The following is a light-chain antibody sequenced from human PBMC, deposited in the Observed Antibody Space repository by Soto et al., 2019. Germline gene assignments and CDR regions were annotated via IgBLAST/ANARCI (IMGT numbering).Light chain of an antibody. CDR3: QHYNNWPPMYT. V-gene: IGKV3-15*01. CDR1: QTVGTN. J-gene: IGKJ2*01. CDR2: GAS. Sequence: EIVMTQSPATLSVSPGERATLSCRASQTVGTNVAWYQQKPGQATRLLIYGASTRVTGLPYRFSGSGSGTEFTLTISSLQSEDFAVYYCQHYNNWPPMYTFGQGTKLEIK.